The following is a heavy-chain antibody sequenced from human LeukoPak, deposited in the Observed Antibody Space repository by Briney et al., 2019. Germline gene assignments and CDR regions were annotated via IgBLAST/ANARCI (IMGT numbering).Heavy chain of an antibody. CDR3: ASSQLGRGHYYYMDV. CDR1: GYTFTSYG. V-gene: IGHV1-18*01. D-gene: IGHD2-2*01. CDR2: ISAYNGNT. J-gene: IGHJ6*03. Sequence: RASVKVSCKASGYTFTSYGISWVRQAPGQGLEWMGWISAYNGNTNCAQKLQGRVTMTTDTSTSTAYMELRSLRSDDTAVYYCASSQLGRGHYYYMDVWGKGTTVTVSS.